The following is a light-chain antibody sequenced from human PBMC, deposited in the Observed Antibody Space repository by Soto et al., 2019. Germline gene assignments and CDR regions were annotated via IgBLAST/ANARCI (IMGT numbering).Light chain of an antibody. Sequence: QSVLTQPASVSGSPGQSITISCAGTSSDIGGYNYVSWYQQHPGKAPKVMILRGSKRPSGDSNRFSGSKFGNTASLTISGFQVEQEAESYRCAYDTSYTYVFGTGTKVTV. V-gene: IGLV2-23*01. CDR2: RGS. CDR1: SSDIGGYNY. J-gene: IGLJ1*01. CDR3: CAYDTSYTYV.